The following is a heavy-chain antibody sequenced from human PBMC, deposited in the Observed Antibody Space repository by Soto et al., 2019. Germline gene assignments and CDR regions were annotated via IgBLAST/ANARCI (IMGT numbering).Heavy chain of an antibody. CDR2: ISYDATTK. D-gene: IGHD1-26*01. V-gene: IGHV3-30-3*01. Sequence: QVQLVEYGGGVGQPGRSLRLSCAASGFTFSSYPLHWVRQAPGKGLEWVAVISYDATTKYYADSVKGRFTISRDNSKNTLYLQMNSLRAEDTAVYYCARDPLVGAPDYFDYWGQGTLVTVSS. CDR1: GFTFSSYP. CDR3: ARDPLVGAPDYFDY. J-gene: IGHJ4*02.